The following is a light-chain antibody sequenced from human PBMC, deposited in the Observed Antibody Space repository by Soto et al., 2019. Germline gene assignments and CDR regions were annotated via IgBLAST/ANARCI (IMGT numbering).Light chain of an antibody. CDR2: GAS. CDR3: QQYNHWPPWT. J-gene: IGKJ1*01. V-gene: IGKV3-15*01. CDR1: QSISNN. Sequence: EIVMTQSPATLSVSPGERATLSCRASQSISNNLAWYQQKPGQAPRLLIYGASTRATGIPARFSGTGSGTEFTLTISSLQSEDFTLYYCQQYNHWPPWTFGQGTKVDIK.